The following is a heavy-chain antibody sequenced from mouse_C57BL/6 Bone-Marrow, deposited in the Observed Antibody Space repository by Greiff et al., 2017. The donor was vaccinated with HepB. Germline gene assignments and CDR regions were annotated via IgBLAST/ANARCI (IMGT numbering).Heavy chain of an antibody. Sequence: QVQLKESGPGLVQPSQSLSITCTVSGFSLTSYGVHWVRQSPGKGLEWLGVIWSGGSTDYNESFISRLSISKDNSKSQVFFKMNSLQADDTAIYYCARRGLTSTWYFDVWGTGTTVTVSS. J-gene: IGHJ1*03. CDR3: ARRGLTSTWYFDV. D-gene: IGHD2-1*01. CDR2: IWSGGST. CDR1: GFSLTSYG. V-gene: IGHV2-2*01.